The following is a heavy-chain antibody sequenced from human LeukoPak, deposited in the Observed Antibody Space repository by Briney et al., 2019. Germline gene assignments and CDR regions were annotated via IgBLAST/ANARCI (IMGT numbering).Heavy chain of an antibody. CDR2: IHYSGST. Sequence: SETLSLTCTVSGGSISSSSYYWGWIRQPPGKGLEWIGSIHYSGSTNYNPSLKSRVTISVDTSKSEISLKLSTVTAADTAVYYCARLQFLSGGYYAFDSWGQGSRVTVSS. CDR1: GGSISSSSYY. CDR3: ARLQFLSGGYYAFDS. J-gene: IGHJ4*02. D-gene: IGHD3-22*01. V-gene: IGHV4-39*07.